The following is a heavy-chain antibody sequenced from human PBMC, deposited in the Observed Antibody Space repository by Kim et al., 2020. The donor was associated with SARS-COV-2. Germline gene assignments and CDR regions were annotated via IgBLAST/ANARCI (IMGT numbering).Heavy chain of an antibody. CDR2: IKQDGSEK. Sequence: GGSLRLSCAASGFTFSSYWMSWVRQAPGKGLEWVANIKQDGSEKYYVDSVKGRFTISRDNAKNSLYLQMNSLRAEDTAVYYCARVKALGYSSGWPQPYYYYGMDVWGQGTTVTVSS. D-gene: IGHD6-19*01. CDR1: GFTFSSYW. V-gene: IGHV3-7*01. J-gene: IGHJ6*02. CDR3: ARVKALGYSSGWPQPYYYYGMDV.